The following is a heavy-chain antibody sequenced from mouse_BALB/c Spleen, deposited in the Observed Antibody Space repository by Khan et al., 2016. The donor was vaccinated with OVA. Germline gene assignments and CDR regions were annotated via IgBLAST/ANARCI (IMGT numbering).Heavy chain of an antibody. V-gene: IGHV3-2*02. D-gene: IGHD3-3*01. J-gene: IGHJ3*01. CDR1: GYSITSDYV. CDR2: ISYSGST. Sequence: EVQLVESGPGLVKPSQSLSLTCTVTGYSITSDYVWNWIRQFPGNKLEWMGYISYSGSTSYTPSLKSRFSITRDTSKNQLFLQLNSMTTEDTATYYCTRGRANWGQGTLVTVSA. CDR3: TRGRAN.